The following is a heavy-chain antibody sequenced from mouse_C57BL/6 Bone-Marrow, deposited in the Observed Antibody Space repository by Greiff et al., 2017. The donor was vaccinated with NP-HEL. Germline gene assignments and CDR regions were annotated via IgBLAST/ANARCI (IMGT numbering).Heavy chain of an antibody. CDR3: ARESIRDYGSSYAMDY. V-gene: IGHV1-26*01. CDR1: GYTFTDYY. J-gene: IGHJ4*01. D-gene: IGHD1-1*01. Sequence: EVQLQQSGPELVKPGASVKISCKASGYTFTDYYMNWVKQSHGQSLEWIGDINPNNGGTSYNQKFKGKATLTVDKSSSTAYMELRSLTSEDSAVYYCARESIRDYGSSYAMDYWGQGTSVTVSS. CDR2: INPNNGGT.